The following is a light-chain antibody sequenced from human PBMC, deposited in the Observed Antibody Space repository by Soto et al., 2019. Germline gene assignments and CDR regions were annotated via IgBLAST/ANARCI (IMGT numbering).Light chain of an antibody. CDR2: DAF. V-gene: IGKV3-11*01. Sequence: EIVLTQSPATLSLSPGERATLSCRASQSVSSYLAWYQQKPGQAPRLLIYDAFNRATGIPARFSGSGSGTDFTLTISSLEPEDFAVYYCQQRSNSWTFGQGTKVEIK. J-gene: IGKJ1*01. CDR1: QSVSSY. CDR3: QQRSNSWT.